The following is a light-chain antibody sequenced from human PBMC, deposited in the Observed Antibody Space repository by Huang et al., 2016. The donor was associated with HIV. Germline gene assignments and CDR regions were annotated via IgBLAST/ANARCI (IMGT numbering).Light chain of an antibody. V-gene: IGKV3-11*01. Sequence: EIVLTQSPATLSLSPGDRATLSCRASQRGSSYLAWYQQKPGQAPRLLIYDASNRATGIPARFSGSGSGTDFTLTSSSLEPEDFAVYYCQQRSNWPLTFGGGTKVEIK. CDR2: DAS. J-gene: IGKJ4*01. CDR3: QQRSNWPLT. CDR1: QRGSSY.